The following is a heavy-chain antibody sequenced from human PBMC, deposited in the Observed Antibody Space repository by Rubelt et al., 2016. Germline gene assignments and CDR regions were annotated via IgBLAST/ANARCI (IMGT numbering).Heavy chain of an antibody. CDR2: ISWNSGSI. D-gene: IGHD6-13*01. J-gene: IGHJ4*02. Sequence: GKGLEWVSGISWNSGSIGYADSVKGRFTISRDNAKNSLYLQMNSLRAEDTALYYCARDISRVDSSSSQFDYWGQGTLVTVSS. V-gene: IGHV3-9*01. CDR3: ARDISRVDSSSSQFDY.